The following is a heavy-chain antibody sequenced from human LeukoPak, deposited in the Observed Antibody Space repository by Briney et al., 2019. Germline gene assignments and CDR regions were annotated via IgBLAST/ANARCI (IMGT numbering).Heavy chain of an antibody. CDR3: AKDMGAGYYYDSSGYLFDY. V-gene: IGHV3-21*04. J-gene: IGHJ4*02. D-gene: IGHD3-22*01. Sequence: GGSLRLSCAASGFTFSSYSMNWVRQAPGKGLEWVSSISSSSSYIYYADSVKGRFTISRDNAKNSLYLQMNSLRAEDTALYYCAKDMGAGYYYDSSGYLFDYWGQGTLVTVSS. CDR2: ISSSSSYI. CDR1: GFTFSSYS.